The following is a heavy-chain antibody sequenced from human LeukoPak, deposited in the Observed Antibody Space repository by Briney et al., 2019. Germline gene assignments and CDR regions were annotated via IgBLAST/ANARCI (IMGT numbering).Heavy chain of an antibody. V-gene: IGHV4-4*07. D-gene: IGHD6-19*01. J-gene: IGHJ4*02. CDR3: ARDDMAVAGIPFDY. CDR1: GGSISSYF. CDR2: IYSSGNT. Sequence: PSETLSLTCTVSGGSISSYFWSWIRQPAGKGREWIGRIYSSGNTNNNPSLKSRVTMSIDTSKNEFSLKLSSVTAADTAVYYCARDDMAVAGIPFDYWGQGTLVTVSS.